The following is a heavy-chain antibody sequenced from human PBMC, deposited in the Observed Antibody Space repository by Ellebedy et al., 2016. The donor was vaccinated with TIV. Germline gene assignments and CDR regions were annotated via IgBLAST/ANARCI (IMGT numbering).Heavy chain of an antibody. V-gene: IGHV3-21*01. D-gene: IGHD1-1*01. J-gene: IGHJ4*02. CDR3: TKDGSGTMNF. Sequence: GESLKISCAASGFTFSSYSMNWVRQAPGKGLEWVSSISSSSSYIYYADSVKGRFTISRDNTRNSLYLQMNSLRADDTAVYYCTKDGSGTMNFWGQGTLVTVSS. CDR2: ISSSSSYI. CDR1: GFTFSSYS.